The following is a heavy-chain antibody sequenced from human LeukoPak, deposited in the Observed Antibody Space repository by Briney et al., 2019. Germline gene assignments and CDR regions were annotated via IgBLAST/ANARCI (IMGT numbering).Heavy chain of an antibody. CDR2: IGSDGSGT. CDR1: GFPFSTLG. CDR3: VSPVFINF. Sequence: GGSLRLSCSASGFPFSTLGMHWVRQAPGKGLEHVSTIGSDGSGTYYADSVKDRFIISRDNSKNAVYLQMSSLRPEDTAVYCCVSPVFINFRGQGTLVTVSS. D-gene: IGHD1-14*01. V-gene: IGHV3-64D*06. J-gene: IGHJ4*01.